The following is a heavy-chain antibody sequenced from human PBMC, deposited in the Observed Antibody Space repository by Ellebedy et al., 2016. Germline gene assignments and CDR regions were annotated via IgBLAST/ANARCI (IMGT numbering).Heavy chain of an antibody. CDR3: ARFLVAVDAFDI. Sequence: GGSLRLSCEASGFTFSRYWMHWVRQAPGKGLEWVSTIRGSGGSTYYADSVKGRFTISRDNSKKMLNLQMNSLRDEDTAVYYCARFLVAVDAFDIWGQGTMVTVSS. V-gene: IGHV3-23*01. CDR2: IRGSGGST. J-gene: IGHJ3*02. CDR1: GFTFSRYW. D-gene: IGHD5-12*01.